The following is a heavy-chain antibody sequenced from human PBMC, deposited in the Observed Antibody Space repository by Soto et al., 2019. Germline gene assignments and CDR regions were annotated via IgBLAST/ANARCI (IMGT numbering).Heavy chain of an antibody. CDR2: INAGNGNT. D-gene: IGHD2-2*01. J-gene: IGHJ5*02. Sequence: ASVKVSCKASEYTFNSYAMHWVRQAPGQRLEWMGWINAGNGNTKYSQKFQGRVTFTKDTSASTAYMELSSLRSEDTAVYYCAMIGYCISTSCYPDPWGQGTLVTVSS. CDR1: EYTFNSYA. CDR3: AMIGYCISTSCYPDP. V-gene: IGHV1-3*01.